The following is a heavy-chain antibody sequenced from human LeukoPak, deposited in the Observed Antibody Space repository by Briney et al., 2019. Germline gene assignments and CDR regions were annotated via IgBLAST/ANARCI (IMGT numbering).Heavy chain of an antibody. CDR1: GGTFSSYA. CDR3: ARDQTLGNTPFDY. V-gene: IGHV1-69*05. Sequence: AVKVSCKASGGTFSSYAISWVRQAPGQGLEWMGGIIPIFGTANYAQKFQGRVTITTDESTSTAYMELSSLRSEDTAVYYCARDQTLGNTPFDYWGQGTLVTVSS. J-gene: IGHJ4*02. CDR2: IIPIFGTA. D-gene: IGHD1-26*01.